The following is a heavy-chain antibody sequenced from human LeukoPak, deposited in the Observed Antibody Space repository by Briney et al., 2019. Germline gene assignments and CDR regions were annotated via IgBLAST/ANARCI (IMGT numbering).Heavy chain of an antibody. V-gene: IGHV3-23*01. CDR3: AKSGSSSRDYMDV. CDR2: VGGSGGST. D-gene: IGHD6-13*01. CDR1: GFTFSNYA. J-gene: IGHJ6*03. Sequence: GGSLRLSCAASGFTFSNYAMRSVRQAPGKGLEWVSLVGGSGGSTFYADSVKGRFTISRDNSKNTLYLEMNSLRADDTAVYYCAKSGSSSRDYMDVWGKGTTVTVSS.